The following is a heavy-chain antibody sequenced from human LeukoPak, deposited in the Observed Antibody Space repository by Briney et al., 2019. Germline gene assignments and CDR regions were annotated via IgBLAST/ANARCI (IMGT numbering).Heavy chain of an antibody. CDR2: IWYDGSNK. V-gene: IGHV3-33*06. CDR3: AKDLPPLRFLEWTDAFDI. J-gene: IGHJ3*02. CDR1: GFTFSSYG. D-gene: IGHD3-3*01. Sequence: GGFLRLSCAASGFTFSSYGMHWVRQAPGKGLEWVAVIWYDGSNKYYADSVKGRFTISRDNSKNTLYLQMNSLRAEDTAVYYCAKDLPPLRFLEWTDAFDIWGQGTMVTVSS.